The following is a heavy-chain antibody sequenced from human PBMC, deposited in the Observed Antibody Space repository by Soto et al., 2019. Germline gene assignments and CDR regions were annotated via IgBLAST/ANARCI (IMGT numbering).Heavy chain of an antibody. CDR1: GGSISSSSYY. J-gene: IGHJ5*02. V-gene: IGHV4-39*01. D-gene: IGHD6-6*01. CDR2: IYYSGST. CDR3: AGHVTEYSSSSLKFDP. Sequence: QLQLQESGPGLVKPSETLSLTCTVSGGSISSSSYYWGWIRQPPGKGLEWIGSIYYSGSTYYNPSLTSRVTISVDTSKNQFSLKLSSVTAADTAVYYCAGHVTEYSSSSLKFDPWGQGTLVTVSS.